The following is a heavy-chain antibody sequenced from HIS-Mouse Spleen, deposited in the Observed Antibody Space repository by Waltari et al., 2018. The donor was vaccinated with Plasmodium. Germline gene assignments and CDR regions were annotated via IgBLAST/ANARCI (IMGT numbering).Heavy chain of an antibody. CDR2: IYYSGST. CDR1: GGSISSSSYY. CDR3: ARDRITGTSYFDY. V-gene: IGHV4-39*07. D-gene: IGHD1-7*01. Sequence: QLQLQESGPGLVKPSETLSLTCTVSGGSISSSSYYWGWIRQPPGKGLEWIGRIYYSGSTYYNPSIKSRVTISVDTSKNQFSLKLSSVTAADTAVYYCARDRITGTSYFDYWGQGTLVTVSS. J-gene: IGHJ4*02.